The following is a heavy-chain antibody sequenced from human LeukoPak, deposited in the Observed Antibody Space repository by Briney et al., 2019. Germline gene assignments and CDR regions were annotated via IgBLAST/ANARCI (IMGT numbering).Heavy chain of an antibody. D-gene: IGHD3-22*01. V-gene: IGHV1-69*05. Sequence: SVKVSCKASGGTFSSYAISWVRQAPGQGLEWMGGIVPIFGTANYAQKFQGRVTITTDESTSTAYMELSSLRSEDTAVYYCAREATYYYDSSGPGGLDYWGQGTLVTVSS. CDR3: AREATYYYDSSGPGGLDY. CDR2: IVPIFGTA. J-gene: IGHJ4*02. CDR1: GGTFSSYA.